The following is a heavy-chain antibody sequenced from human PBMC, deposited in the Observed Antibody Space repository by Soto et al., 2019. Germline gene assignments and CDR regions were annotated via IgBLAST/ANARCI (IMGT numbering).Heavy chain of an antibody. CDR2: ISGSGGST. CDR3: AKTLGDFWSGINWFDP. Sequence: AGGSLRLSCAASGFTFSSYAMSWVRQAPGKGPEWVSAISGSGGSTYYADSVKGRFTISRDNSKNTLYLQMNSLRAEDTAVYYCAKTLGDFWSGINWFDPWGQGTLVTVSS. J-gene: IGHJ5*02. V-gene: IGHV3-23*01. CDR1: GFTFSSYA. D-gene: IGHD3-3*01.